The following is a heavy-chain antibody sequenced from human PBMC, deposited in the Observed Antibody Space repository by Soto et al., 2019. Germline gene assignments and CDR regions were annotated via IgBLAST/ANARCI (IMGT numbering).Heavy chain of an antibody. CDR3: ARAIGYYDSSGPWGYFDY. D-gene: IGHD3-22*01. J-gene: IGHJ4*02. CDR2: IIPIFGTA. V-gene: IGHV1-69*06. Sequence: RASVKVSCKASGGTFSSYAISWVRQAPGQGLEWMGGIIPIFGTANYAQKFQGRVTITADKSTSTAYMELSSLRSEDTAVYYCARAIGYYDSSGPWGYFDYWGQGTLVTVSS. CDR1: GGTFSSYA.